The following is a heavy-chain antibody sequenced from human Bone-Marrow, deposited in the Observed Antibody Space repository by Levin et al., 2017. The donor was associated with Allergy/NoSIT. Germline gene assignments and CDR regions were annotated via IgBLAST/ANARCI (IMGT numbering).Heavy chain of an antibody. CDR2: IYYSGST. D-gene: IGHD3-10*01. CDR1: GASISSEGSY. CDR3: AKAQKGPSIVWLGELQYEESYFDS. J-gene: IGHJ4*02. Sequence: ASETLSLTCTVSGASISSEGSYWTWLRQNPEKGLEWIGYIYYSGSTYYNPSLKSRLTILVDTSKNHFSLSLSSVTAADTAVYYCAKAQKGPSIVWLGELQYEESYFDSWGQGTLVSVSS. V-gene: IGHV4-31*03.